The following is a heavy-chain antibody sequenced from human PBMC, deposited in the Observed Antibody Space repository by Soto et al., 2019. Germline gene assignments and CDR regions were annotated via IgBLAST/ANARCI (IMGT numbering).Heavy chain of an antibody. CDR2: INPNSGGT. Sequence: GASVKVSCKASGYTFTGYYMHWVRQAPGQGLEWMGWINPNSGGTNYAQKFQGWVTMTRDTSISTAYMELSRLRSDDTAVYYCARGPIVAAILAFDIWGQGTMVTVSS. CDR3: ARGPIVAAILAFDI. V-gene: IGHV1-2*04. D-gene: IGHD5-18*01. J-gene: IGHJ3*02. CDR1: GYTFTGYY.